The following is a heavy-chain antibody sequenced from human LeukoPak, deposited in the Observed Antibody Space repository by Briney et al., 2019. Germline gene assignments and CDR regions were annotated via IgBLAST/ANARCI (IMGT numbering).Heavy chain of an antibody. CDR2: MSRSSSTI. CDR3: AKDRDYYDFWSGYYQSIDY. D-gene: IGHD3-3*01. J-gene: IGHJ4*02. V-gene: IGHV3-48*01. CDR1: GFTFGSYS. Sequence: GGSLRLSCAASGFTFGSYSMDWVRQAPGQGLEWVSYMSRSSSTIYYADSVKGRFTISRDNAKNSLYLQMNSLRAEDTAVYYCAKDRDYYDFWSGYYQSIDYWGQGTLVTVSS.